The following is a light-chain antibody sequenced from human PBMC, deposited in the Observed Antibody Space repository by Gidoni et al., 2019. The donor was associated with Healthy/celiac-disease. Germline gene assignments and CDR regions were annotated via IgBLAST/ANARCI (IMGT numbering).Light chain of an antibody. CDR3: QQSYSAPLT. J-gene: IGKJ4*01. V-gene: IGKV1-39*01. CDR1: HSISSY. CDR2: AAC. Sequence: DIQMTQFPSSLSASVGDRVTITCRASHSISSYLKWYQQKPGKAPKLMIYAACSLQSGVPSRFSGSGSGTDFTLTISRLQPEDLATYYCQQSYSAPLTFGGGTKVEIK.